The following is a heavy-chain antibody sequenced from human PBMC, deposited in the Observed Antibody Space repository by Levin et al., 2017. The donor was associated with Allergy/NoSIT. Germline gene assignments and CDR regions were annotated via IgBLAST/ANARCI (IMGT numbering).Heavy chain of an antibody. CDR3: AKPERLLFGPSMYYYYYGMDV. D-gene: IGHD2-21*02. V-gene: IGHV3-23*01. CDR2: ISGSGGST. Sequence: PGGSLRLSCAASGFTFSSYAMSWVRQAPGKGLEWVSAISGSGGSTYYADSVKGRFTISRDNSKNTLYLQMNSLRAEDTAVYYCAKPERLLFGPSMYYYYYGMDVWGQGTTVTVSS. J-gene: IGHJ6*02. CDR1: GFTFSSYA.